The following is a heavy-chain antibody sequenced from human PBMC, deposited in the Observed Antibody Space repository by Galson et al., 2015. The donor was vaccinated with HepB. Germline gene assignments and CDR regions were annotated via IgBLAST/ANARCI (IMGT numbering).Heavy chain of an antibody. CDR2: IWYDGSNK. V-gene: IGHV3-33*01. Sequence: SLRLSCAASGFTFSSYGMHWVRQAPGKGLEWVAVIWYDGSNKYYADSVKGRFTISRDNSKNTLYLQMNSLRAEDTAVYYCARDPRYCSGGSCYYFDYWGQGTLVTVSS. CDR3: ARDPRYCSGGSCYYFDY. D-gene: IGHD2-15*01. J-gene: IGHJ4*02. CDR1: GFTFSSYG.